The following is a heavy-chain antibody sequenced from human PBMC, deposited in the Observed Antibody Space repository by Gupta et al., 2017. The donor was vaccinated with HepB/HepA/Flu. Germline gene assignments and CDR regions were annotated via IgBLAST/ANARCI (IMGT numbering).Heavy chain of an antibody. V-gene: IGHV4-30-4*01. CDR2: IYYTGST. Sequence: LEWIGYIYYTGSTYSNPSLRIRLSMSVDTSKNQFSLTLISVTAADTAVYYCARASLVGDTYDYWGQGILVTVSS. J-gene: IGHJ4*02. CDR3: ARASLVGDTYDY. D-gene: IGHD1-26*01.